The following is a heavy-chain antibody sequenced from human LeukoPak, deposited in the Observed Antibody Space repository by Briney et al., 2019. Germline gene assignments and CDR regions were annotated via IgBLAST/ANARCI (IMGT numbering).Heavy chain of an antibody. CDR1: GGSFSGYY. D-gene: IGHD6-13*01. CDR2: INHSGST. CDR3: ARGRWYGTKNYFDY. Sequence: SETLSLTCAVYGGSFSGYYWSRIRQPPGKGLEWIGEINHSGSTNYNPSLKSRVTISVDTSKNQFSLKLSSVTAADTAVYYCARGRWYGTKNYFDYWGQGTLVTVSS. J-gene: IGHJ4*02. V-gene: IGHV4-34*01.